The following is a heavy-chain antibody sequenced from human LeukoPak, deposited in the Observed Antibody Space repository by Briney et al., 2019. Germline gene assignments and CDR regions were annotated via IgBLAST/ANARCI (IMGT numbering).Heavy chain of an antibody. J-gene: IGHJ6*03. D-gene: IGHD2-21*01. Sequence: GGSLRLSCAASGFTFSSYAMAWVRQAPGKGLEWVSGIIGSGRTTFYADSVKGRFTISRDNSKNTLYLQMNSLRAEDTAIYYCAKKEGDTYFSSSMDVWGKGTTVTVSS. CDR1: GFTFSSYA. CDR3: AKKEGDTYFSSSMDV. CDR2: IIGSGRTT. V-gene: IGHV3-23*01.